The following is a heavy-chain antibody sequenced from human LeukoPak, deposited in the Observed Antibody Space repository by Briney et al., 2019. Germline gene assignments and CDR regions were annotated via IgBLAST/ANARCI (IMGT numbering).Heavy chain of an antibody. CDR3: ATPTAGTWHFDY. J-gene: IGHJ4*02. Sequence: GGSLRLSCAASGFTCSSYWMTWVRQAPGKGLEWVANIKQDASERYYVDSVKGRFTISRDNAKNSLCLQMNSLRAEDTAVYYCATPTAGTWHFDYWGQGTLVTVSS. V-gene: IGHV3-7*01. CDR1: GFTCSSYW. D-gene: IGHD1-1*01. CDR2: IKQDASER.